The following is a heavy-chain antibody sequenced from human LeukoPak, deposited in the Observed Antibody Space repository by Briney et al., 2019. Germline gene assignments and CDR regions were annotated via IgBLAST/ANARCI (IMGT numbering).Heavy chain of an antibody. Sequence: PGGSLRLSCEASGFTFHNTWMSWVRQAPGKGLEWVANINQDGSGQYYVDSVKGRFTISRDNAKSSLYLQMNSLRAEDTAEYFCVKGFPWLADYWGQGTLVTVSS. D-gene: IGHD6-19*01. CDR3: VKGFPWLADY. J-gene: IGHJ4*02. V-gene: IGHV3-7*01. CDR2: INQDGSGQ. CDR1: GFTFHNTW.